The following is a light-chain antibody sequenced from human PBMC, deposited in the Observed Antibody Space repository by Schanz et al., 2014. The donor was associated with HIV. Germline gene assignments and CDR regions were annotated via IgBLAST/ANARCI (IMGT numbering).Light chain of an antibody. CDR2: DVD. Sequence: QSALTQPASVSGSPGQSITISCTGTSSDIGGYNYVSWYQQHLGKAPKLILYDVDNRPAGGSNRFSGSKSGNTASLTISGLRAEDEASYYCYSYARTSILGQVIFGGGTKLTVL. J-gene: IGLJ2*01. CDR3: YSYARTSILGQVI. CDR1: SSDIGGYNY. V-gene: IGLV2-14*03.